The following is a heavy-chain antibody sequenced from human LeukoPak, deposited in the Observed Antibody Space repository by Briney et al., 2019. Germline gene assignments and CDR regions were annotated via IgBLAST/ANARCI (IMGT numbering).Heavy chain of an antibody. Sequence: PSETLSLTCTVSGGSISSGGYYWSWIRQHPGKGLEWIGYIYYSGSTYYSPSLKSRVTISVDTSKNQFSLKLSSVTAADTAVYYCARATGLFGFSGALDIWGQGTMVTVSS. D-gene: IGHD3-22*01. CDR2: IYYSGST. V-gene: IGHV4-31*03. CDR3: ARATGLFGFSGALDI. J-gene: IGHJ3*02. CDR1: GGSISSGGYY.